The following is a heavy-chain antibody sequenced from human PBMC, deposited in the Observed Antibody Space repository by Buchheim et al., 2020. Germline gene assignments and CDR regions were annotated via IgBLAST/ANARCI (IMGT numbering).Heavy chain of an antibody. Sequence: QVQLQESGPGLVKPSETLSLTCTVSGDSINNYYWSWIRQPPGKGLEWIGYISYSGSTTYNPSLRSRVTISLDTSKNHFSLKLTSVTAADTAVYYCARGTYGGNGFDPWGQGTL. D-gene: IGHD1-7*01. V-gene: IGHV4-59*01. CDR2: ISYSGST. CDR3: ARGTYGGNGFDP. J-gene: IGHJ5*02. CDR1: GDSINNYY.